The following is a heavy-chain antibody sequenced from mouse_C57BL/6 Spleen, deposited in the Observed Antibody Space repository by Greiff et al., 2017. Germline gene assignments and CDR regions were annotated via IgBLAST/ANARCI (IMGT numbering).Heavy chain of an antibody. D-gene: IGHD3-2*02. CDR2: ISYDGNN. Sequence: DVQLQESGPGLVKPSQSLSLTCSVTGYSITSGYYWNWIRQFQGNKLEWMGYISYDGNNNYNPSLKNRITITRDTSKNQFFLKLNSVTTEDTATYYCASEDSSGVWFAYWGQGTLVTVSA. CDR1: GYSITSGYY. J-gene: IGHJ3*01. V-gene: IGHV3-6*01. CDR3: ASEDSSGVWFAY.